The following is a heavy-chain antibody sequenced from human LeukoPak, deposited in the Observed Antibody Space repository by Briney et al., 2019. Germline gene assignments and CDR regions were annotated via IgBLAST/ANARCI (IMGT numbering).Heavy chain of an antibody. CDR2: IKQDGSEK. D-gene: IGHD3-9*01. CDR3: ARDVPSLRYFDWLPSYYYYYMDV. V-gene: IGHV3-7*01. Sequence: GGPLRLSCAASGFTFSSYWMSWVRQAPGKGLEWVANIKQDGSEKYYVDSVKGRFTISRDNAKNSLYLQMNSLRAEDTAVYYCARDVPSLRYFDWLPSYYYYYMDVWGKGTTVTVSS. CDR1: GFTFSSYW. J-gene: IGHJ6*03.